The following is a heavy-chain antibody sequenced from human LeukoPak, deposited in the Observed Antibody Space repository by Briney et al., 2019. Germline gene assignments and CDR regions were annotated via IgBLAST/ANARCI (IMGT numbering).Heavy chain of an antibody. Sequence: SETLSLTCTVSGGSISSHYWSWIRQPPGKGLEWIGYMYYTGVTNYNPSLKSRVTISVDTSKNQFSLKLSSVTAADTAVYYCARLYRSSTSCDRMFDYWGQGILVTVSS. J-gene: IGHJ4*02. V-gene: IGHV4-59*11. D-gene: IGHD2-2*01. CDR1: GGSISSHY. CDR2: MYYTGVT. CDR3: ARLYRSSTSCDRMFDY.